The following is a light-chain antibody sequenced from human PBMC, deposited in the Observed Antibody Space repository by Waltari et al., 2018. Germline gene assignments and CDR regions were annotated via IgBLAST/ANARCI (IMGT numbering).Light chain of an antibody. CDR3: QHYVRLPAT. J-gene: IGKJ1*01. CDR1: QSVGRT. V-gene: IGKV3-20*01. Sequence: EIVLTQSPGTLSLSPGESATLSCRASQSVGRTLAWYQQKPGQAPRLLMYGASSRATGTPDRFSGSGSGTDFSLTISRLEPEDFAVYYCQHYVRLPATFGQGTKVEIK. CDR2: GAS.